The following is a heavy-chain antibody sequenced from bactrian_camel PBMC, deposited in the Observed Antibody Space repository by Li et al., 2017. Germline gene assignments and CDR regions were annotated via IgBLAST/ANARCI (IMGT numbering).Heavy chain of an antibody. J-gene: IGHJ6*01. V-gene: IGHV3S6*01. CDR2: IYFDGTAT. CDR1: AYTFSRYC. CDR3: AADPRRDCSSWWSLTPRQNPRGFGY. Sequence: SCVTSAYTFSRYCMGWFRRTPGNAREGVAAIYFDGTATYYNDSLKGRFTISQDIAKNTLYLQMNSLKPEDTAMYYCAADPRRDCSSWWSLTPRQNPRGFGYWGQGTQVTVS. D-gene: IGHD2*01.